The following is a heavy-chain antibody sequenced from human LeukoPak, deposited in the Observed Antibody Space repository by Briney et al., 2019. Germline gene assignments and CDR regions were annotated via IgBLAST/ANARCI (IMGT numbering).Heavy chain of an antibody. CDR2: IYYSGST. CDR3: ARELPGLYGGIPELDY. CDR1: GGSISSSSYY. J-gene: IGHJ4*02. Sequence: PSETLSLTCTVSGGSISSSSYYWGWIRQPPGKGLEWIGSIYYSGSTYYNPSLKSRVTISVDTSKNQFSLKLSSVTAADTAVYYCARELPGLYGGIPELDYWGQGTLVTVSS. D-gene: IGHD4-23*01. V-gene: IGHV4-39*02.